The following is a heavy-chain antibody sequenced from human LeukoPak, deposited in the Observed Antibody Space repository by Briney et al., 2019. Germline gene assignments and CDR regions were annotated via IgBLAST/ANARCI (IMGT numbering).Heavy chain of an antibody. CDR3: ARGQGTVTTH. D-gene: IGHD4-11*01. CDR2: INHSASA. J-gene: IGHJ4*02. Sequence: LEWIGEINHSASANYNPSLMSRVTISLDTSKNHFSLNLSSVTAADTAVYYCARGQGTVTTHWGQGTLVTVSS. V-gene: IGHV4-34*01.